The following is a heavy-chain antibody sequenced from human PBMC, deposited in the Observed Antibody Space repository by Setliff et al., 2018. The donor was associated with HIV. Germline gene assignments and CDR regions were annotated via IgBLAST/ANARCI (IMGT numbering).Heavy chain of an antibody. CDR1: GGSISSGNW. Sequence: SETLSLTCAVSGGSISSGNWWSWVRQPPGKGLEWIGEISHIGSTNYNPSLKSRVTISVDRSKNQFSLSLRSVTAADTAFYYCARASVGATGLYAFDIWGQGTMVTVSS. D-gene: IGHD1-26*01. CDR2: ISHIGST. CDR3: ARASVGATGLYAFDI. V-gene: IGHV4-4*02. J-gene: IGHJ3*02.